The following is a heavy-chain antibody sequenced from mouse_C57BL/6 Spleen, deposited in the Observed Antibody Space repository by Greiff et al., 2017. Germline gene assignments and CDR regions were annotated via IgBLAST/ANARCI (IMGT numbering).Heavy chain of an antibody. D-gene: IGHD2-2*01. CDR1: GYTFTSYW. Sequence: QVQLQQPGAELVRPGSSVKLSCKASGYTFTSYWMHWVKQRPIQGLEWIGNIDPSDSDTHYNQKFKDKATLTVDTSSSTAYMQLSSLTSADSAVYYCARGGLGYLYAMDYWGQGTSVTVAS. CDR2: IDPSDSDT. CDR3: ARGGLGYLYAMDY. V-gene: IGHV1-52*01. J-gene: IGHJ4*01.